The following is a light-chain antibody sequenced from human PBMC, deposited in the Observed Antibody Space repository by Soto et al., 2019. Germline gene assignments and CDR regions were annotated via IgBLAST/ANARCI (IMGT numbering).Light chain of an antibody. V-gene: IGKV1-39*01. Sequence: DIQMTQSPSTLSGSVGDRVSLTCRASQTISSYLNWYQQKPGKAPKLLIYAAFNLQSGVPSRFSGSGSGTDFTLTITSLQPPDFATYYCQQSYSTPWTFGQGTKVEIK. J-gene: IGKJ1*01. CDR3: QQSYSTPWT. CDR2: AAF. CDR1: QTISSY.